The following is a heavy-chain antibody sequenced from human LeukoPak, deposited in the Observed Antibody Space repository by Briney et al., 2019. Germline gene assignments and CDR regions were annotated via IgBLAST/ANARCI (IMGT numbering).Heavy chain of an antibody. J-gene: IGHJ4*02. V-gene: IGHV3-21*01. CDR1: GFTFSNYS. D-gene: IGHD6-19*01. CDR3: ARRVGSGWYYFDY. Sequence: GGSLRLSCAASGFTFSNYSMNWVRQAPGKGLEWVSSISSSSSYIYYADSVKGRFTISRDNAKNSLYLQMNSLRAEDTGVYYCARRVGSGWYYFDYWGQGTLVTVSS. CDR2: ISSSSSYI.